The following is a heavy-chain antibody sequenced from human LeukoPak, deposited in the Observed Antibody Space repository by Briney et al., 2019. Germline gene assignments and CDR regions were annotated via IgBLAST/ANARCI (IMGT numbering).Heavy chain of an antibody. CDR3: ARDRWGSTSPGDY. CDR1: GGTFSSYT. J-gene: IGHJ4*02. Sequence: ASVKVSCKASGGTFSSYTISWVRQAPGQGPEWMGRIIPILGIANYAQKFQGRVTITADKSTSTAYMELSSLRSEDTAVYYCARDRWGSTSPGDYWGQGTLVTVSS. V-gene: IGHV1-69*04. D-gene: IGHD2-2*01. CDR2: IIPILGIA.